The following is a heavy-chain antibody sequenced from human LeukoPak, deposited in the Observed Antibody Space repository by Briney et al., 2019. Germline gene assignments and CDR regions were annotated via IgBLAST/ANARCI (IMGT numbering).Heavy chain of an antibody. Sequence: ASVKVSCKASGYTFTGYDMHGVREAPGQGLEWMGWINPNSGGTNYAQKFQGRVTMTRDTSISTAYMELSRLRSDDTAVYYCARGNWELLDFDYWGQGTLVTVSS. D-gene: IGHD1-26*01. CDR2: INPNSGGT. J-gene: IGHJ4*02. CDR3: ARGNWELLDFDY. V-gene: IGHV1-2*02. CDR1: GYTFTGYD.